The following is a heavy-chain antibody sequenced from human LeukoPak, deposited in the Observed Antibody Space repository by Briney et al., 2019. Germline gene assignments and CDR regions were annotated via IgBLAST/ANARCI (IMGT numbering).Heavy chain of an antibody. J-gene: IGHJ4*02. CDR3: ARDLDYGEKSEDY. Sequence: ASVKVSCKASGYTFSTYYMHWVRQAPGQGLEWLGIINLSGGSTHYPQKFQDRVTMTRDTSTSTVYMELSSLRSEDTAVYYCARDLDYGEKSEDYWGPGTLVTVSS. V-gene: IGHV1-46*01. CDR1: GYTFSTYY. D-gene: IGHD4/OR15-4a*01. CDR2: INLSGGST.